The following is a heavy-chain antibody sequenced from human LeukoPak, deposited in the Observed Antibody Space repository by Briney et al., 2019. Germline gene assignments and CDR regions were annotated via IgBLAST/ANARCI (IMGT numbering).Heavy chain of an antibody. J-gene: IGHJ5*02. CDR1: GFTFSSYA. Sequence: GSLRLSCAASGFTFSSYAMSWVRQAPGKGLEWVAVIWYDGSNKYYADSVKGRFTISRDNSKNTLYLQMNSLRAEDTAVYYCARDPTATGDYPYNWFDPWGQGTLVTVS. D-gene: IGHD4-17*01. CDR3: ARDPTATGDYPYNWFDP. CDR2: IWYDGSNK. V-gene: IGHV3-33*08.